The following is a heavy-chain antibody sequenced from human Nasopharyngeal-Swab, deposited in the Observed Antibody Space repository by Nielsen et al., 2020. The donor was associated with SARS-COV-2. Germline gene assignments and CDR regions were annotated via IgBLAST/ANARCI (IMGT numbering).Heavy chain of an antibody. Sequence: GESLKISCAASGFTFSSSWMHWIRQDPGKGLVWVARMNSDGSTINYGDSVMGRFIISRDNAKNMLYLQMYSLRAEDTAVYYCARGIAARHAYDYWGQGTLVTVSS. CDR2: MNSDGSTI. CDR3: ARGIAARHAYDY. D-gene: IGHD6-6*01. V-gene: IGHV3-74*01. J-gene: IGHJ4*02. CDR1: GFTFSSSW.